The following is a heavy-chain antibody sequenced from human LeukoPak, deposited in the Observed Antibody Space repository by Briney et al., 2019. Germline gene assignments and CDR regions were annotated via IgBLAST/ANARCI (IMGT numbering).Heavy chain of an antibody. V-gene: IGHV3-30-3*01. CDR2: ISYDGSNK. CDR1: GFTFSSYA. Sequence: SGGSLRLSCAASGFTFSSYAMHWVRQAPGKGLEWVAVISYDGSNKYYADSVKGRFTISRDNSKNTLYLQMNSLRAEDTAVYYCARSSTHNRRHRLVFDYWGQGTLVTVSS. D-gene: IGHD6-19*01. CDR3: ARSSTHNRRHRLVFDY. J-gene: IGHJ4*02.